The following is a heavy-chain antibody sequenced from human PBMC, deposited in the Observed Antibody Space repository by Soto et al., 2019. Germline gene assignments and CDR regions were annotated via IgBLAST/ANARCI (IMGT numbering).Heavy chain of an antibody. J-gene: IGHJ6*02. CDR1: GFTVSSNY. D-gene: IGHD3-10*01. CDR2: IYSGGST. V-gene: IGHV3-66*01. Sequence: EVQLVESGGGLVQPGGSLRLSCAASGFTVSSNYMSWVRQAPGKGLEWVSVIYSGGSTYYADSVKGRFTISRDNSKNTRYLQMNSLRAEDTAVYYCARDRGTVYGMDVWGQGTTVTVSS. CDR3: ARDRGTVYGMDV.